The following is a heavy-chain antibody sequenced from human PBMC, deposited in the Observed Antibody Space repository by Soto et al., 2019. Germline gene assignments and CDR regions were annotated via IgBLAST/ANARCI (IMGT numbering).Heavy chain of an antibody. CDR3: ARGRYGAY. J-gene: IGHJ4*02. D-gene: IGHD3-10*01. CDR1: GYTFTSYG. Sequence: QVHLVQSGAEVKKPGASVKISCKGSGYTFTSYGITWVRQAPGQGLEWMGWISAHNGNTDYAQKLQGRVTVTRDTSTSTAYMELRSLRSDDTAVYYCARGRYGAYWGQGALVTVSS. V-gene: IGHV1-18*01. CDR2: ISAHNGNT.